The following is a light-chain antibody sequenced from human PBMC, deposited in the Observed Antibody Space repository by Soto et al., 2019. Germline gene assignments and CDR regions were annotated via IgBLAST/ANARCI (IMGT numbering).Light chain of an antibody. CDR1: QSISSW. Sequence: DIQMTQSPSTLSASVGDRVTITCRASQSISSWLAWYQQKPGKAPKLLIYDASSLESGVPSRFSGSGSGTKFTLTICSLHPDDFATYYCQQYRGTFGQGTKLEIK. CDR3: QQYRGT. CDR2: DAS. V-gene: IGKV1-5*01. J-gene: IGKJ2*01.